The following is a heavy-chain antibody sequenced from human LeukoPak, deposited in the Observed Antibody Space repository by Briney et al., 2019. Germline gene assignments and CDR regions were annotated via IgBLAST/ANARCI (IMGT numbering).Heavy chain of an antibody. CDR2: ISGSGGST. J-gene: IGHJ5*02. V-gene: IGHV3-23*01. Sequence: GGSLRLSCAASGFTFSSYAMSWVRQAPGKGLEWVSAISGSGGSTYYADSVKGRFTISRDNSKNTLYLQMNSLRAEDTAVYYCAKDLIETYYYDSNWFDLWGQGTLVTVSS. D-gene: IGHD3-22*01. CDR3: AKDLIETYYYDSNWFDL. CDR1: GFTFSSYA.